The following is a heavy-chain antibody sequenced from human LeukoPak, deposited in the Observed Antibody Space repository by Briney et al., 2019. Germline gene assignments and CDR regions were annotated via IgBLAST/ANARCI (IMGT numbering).Heavy chain of an antibody. D-gene: IGHD6-13*01. V-gene: IGHV4-4*07. CDR3: ARQLAAAGSGYYYGMDV. CDR1: GGSISNYY. CDR2: KYARGSS. Sequence: SETLSLTCTVSGGSISNYYWSWIRQPAGKGLEWIGRKYARGSSNYNPPVQSRVTMSVDTSKNQFSLKLSSVTAADTAVYYCARQLAAAGSGYYYGMDVWGQGTTVTVSS. J-gene: IGHJ6*02.